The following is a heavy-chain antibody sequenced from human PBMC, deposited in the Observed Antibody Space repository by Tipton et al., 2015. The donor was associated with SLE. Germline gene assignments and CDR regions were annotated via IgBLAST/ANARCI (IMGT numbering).Heavy chain of an antibody. D-gene: IGHD3-16*02. CDR2: INQDGGEK. V-gene: IGHV3-7*01. J-gene: IGHJ3*02. Sequence: SLRLSCAASGFMFSRYWMIWVRQAPGKGLEWVANINQDGGEKYYVDSVKGRFTISRDNAKKSLYLQMNSLRADDTGVYYCARVGYDFIWGSYRSHEAFEIWGQGTMVPVSS. CDR3: ARVGYDFIWGSYRSHEAFEI. CDR1: GFMFSRYW.